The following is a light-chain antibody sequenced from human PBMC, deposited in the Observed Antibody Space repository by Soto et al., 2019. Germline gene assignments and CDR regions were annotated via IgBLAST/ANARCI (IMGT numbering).Light chain of an antibody. CDR2: DAS. CDR1: QSISSW. CDR3: QQYYSYPWT. Sequence: DIQMTQSPSTLSASVGDRVTVTWRASQSISSWLAWYQHKPGKAPKLLIYDASSLESGVPSRFSGSGSGTEFTLTISSLQPDDFATYYCQQYYSYPWTFGQGTKVDIK. V-gene: IGKV1-5*01. J-gene: IGKJ1*01.